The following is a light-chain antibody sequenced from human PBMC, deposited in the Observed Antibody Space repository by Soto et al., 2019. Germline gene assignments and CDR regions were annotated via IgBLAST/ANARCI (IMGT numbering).Light chain of an antibody. J-gene: IGKJ2*01. V-gene: IGKV1-5*03. CDR1: QSISSR. CDR3: QQYESSAPYT. Sequence: DIQMTQSPSTLSASVGDKVTITCRASQSISSRLAWFQQKPGKAPKVLIYQASSLENGVPSRFSGSGSGTEFTRTISSLQPDDSATYYCQQYESSAPYTFGQGTKLEIK. CDR2: QAS.